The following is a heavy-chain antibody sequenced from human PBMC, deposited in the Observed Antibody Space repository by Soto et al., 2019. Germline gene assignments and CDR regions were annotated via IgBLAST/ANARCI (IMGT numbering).Heavy chain of an antibody. V-gene: IGHV1-18*04. CDR1: GYTFTSYG. D-gene: IGHD3-3*01. CDR3: ARDKNDFWSGWPPDV. CDR2: ISAYNGNT. Sequence: VASVKVSCKASGYTFTSYGISWVRQAPGQGLEWMGWISAYNGNTNYAQKLQGRVTMTTDTSTSTAYMELRSLRSDDTAVYYCARDKNDFWSGWPPDVWGQGTTVTVSS. J-gene: IGHJ6*02.